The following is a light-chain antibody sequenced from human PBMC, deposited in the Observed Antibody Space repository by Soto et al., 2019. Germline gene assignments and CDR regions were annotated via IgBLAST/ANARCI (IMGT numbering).Light chain of an antibody. CDR2: AAS. Sequence: DIQMTRAPSSLSASVWNRVTITSWASQSIHDYLAWFQKKTGKAPTLLICAASTLHSGVPSQFIGSGAGTDFTLTISNLQPEDAATYYCQKYNTVLQTFGKGTTVEIK. J-gene: IGKJ1*01. V-gene: IGKV1-27*01. CDR1: QSIHDY. CDR3: QKYNTVLQT.